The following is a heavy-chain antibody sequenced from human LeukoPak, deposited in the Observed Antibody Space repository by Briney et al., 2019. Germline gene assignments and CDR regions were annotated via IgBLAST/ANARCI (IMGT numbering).Heavy chain of an antibody. D-gene: IGHD3-16*01. CDR3: AIGSVYDYGWGNVP. CDR2: MNPNSGNT. V-gene: IGHV1-8*01. J-gene: IGHJ5*02. Sequence: ASVKVSCTASGYTFTSYDINWVRQATGQGLEWMGWMNPNSGNTGYAQKFQGRVTMTRNTSISTAYMELSSLRSEDTAVYYCAIGSVYDYGWGNVPWGQGTLVTVSS. CDR1: GYTFTSYD.